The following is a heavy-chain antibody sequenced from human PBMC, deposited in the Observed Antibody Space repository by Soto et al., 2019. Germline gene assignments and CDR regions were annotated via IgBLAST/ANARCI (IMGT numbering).Heavy chain of an antibody. J-gene: IGHJ5*02. D-gene: IGHD4-17*01. CDR2: IYPGDPDT. CDR1: GYKFTHYW. V-gene: IGHV5-51*01. Sequence: GESLKISCTASGYKFTHYWIVWVRQVPGKGLEWMGLIYPGDPDTRYNPSFQGQVTISADKSTSAAYLQWNSLMASDTAIYYCARSGRSGLRWLDFFDPWGQGTLVTVSS. CDR3: ARSGRSGLRWLDFFDP.